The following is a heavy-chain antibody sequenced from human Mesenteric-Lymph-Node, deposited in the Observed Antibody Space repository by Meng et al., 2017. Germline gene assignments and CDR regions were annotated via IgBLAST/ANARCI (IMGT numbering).Heavy chain of an antibody. J-gene: IGHJ4*02. CDR3: VRWYFDY. D-gene: IGHD6-13*01. CDR2: ISVGDGNT. Sequence: QVQVVPPGAEVKNPGASVKVSCKTYGYSFTTYAIHWVRQAPGQRLEWMGWISVGDGNTKYSQNFQGRVTITRDTSASTASMELSSLRSEDTAVYYCVRWYFDYWGQGTLVTVSS. CDR1: GYSFTTYA. V-gene: IGHV1-3*01.